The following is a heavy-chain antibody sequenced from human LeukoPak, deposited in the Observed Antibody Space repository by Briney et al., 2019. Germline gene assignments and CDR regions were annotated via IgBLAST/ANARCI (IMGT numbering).Heavy chain of an antibody. J-gene: IGHJ4*02. Sequence: GGFLRLSCAASGFTVSSNYMSWVRQAPGKGLEWVSVIYSGGSTYYADSVKGRFTISRDNSKNTLYLQMNSLRAEDTAVYYCALSGYSYYFDYWGQGTLVTVSS. D-gene: IGHD3-22*01. CDR2: IYSGGST. V-gene: IGHV3-53*01. CDR1: GFTVSSNY. CDR3: ALSGYSYYFDY.